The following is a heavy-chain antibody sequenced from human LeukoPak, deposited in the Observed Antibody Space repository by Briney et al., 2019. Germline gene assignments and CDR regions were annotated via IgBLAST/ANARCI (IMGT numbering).Heavy chain of an antibody. V-gene: IGHV1-18*01. CDR2: ISAYNGNT. D-gene: IGHD2-15*01. CDR1: GYTFTSYG. Sequence: ASVKVSCMASGYTFTSYGITWVRQAPGQGLEWMGWISAYNGNTNYAQKLQGRVTMTTDTSTSTANMELKSLRSDDTAVYYCAKDQGWCSGGSCYPQHWGQGTLVTVSS. J-gene: IGHJ1*01. CDR3: AKDQGWCSGGSCYPQH.